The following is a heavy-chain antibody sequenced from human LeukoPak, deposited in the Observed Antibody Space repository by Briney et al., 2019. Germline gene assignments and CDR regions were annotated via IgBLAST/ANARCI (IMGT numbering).Heavy chain of an antibody. CDR2: INYFGST. CDR3: ARVDRLSHFDY. CDR1: GDSISSDRHY. V-gene: IGHV4-31*03. J-gene: IGHJ4*02. Sequence: PSETLSLTCTVSGDSISSDRHYWSWIRQHPGEGLEWVGYINYFGSTYYNPSLRRRLTLSLDTSKSQFSLKLTSVTAADTATYYCARVDRLSHFDYWGQGTLVTVSS. D-gene: IGHD6-25*01.